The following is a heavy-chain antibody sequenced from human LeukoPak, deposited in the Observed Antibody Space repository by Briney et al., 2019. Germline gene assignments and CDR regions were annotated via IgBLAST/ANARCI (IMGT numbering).Heavy chain of an antibody. CDR2: IKSKSDGGTT. J-gene: IGHJ4*02. V-gene: IGHV3-15*01. CDR1: GFTFNNAW. CDR3: ATEYYGAYDF. D-gene: IGHD4-17*01. Sequence: GGSLRLSCSASGFTFNNAWMSWVRRAPGKGLEWVGRIKSKSDGGTTDYAVPVKGRFTISRDDSKNTLYLQMNSVKTEDTAVYFCATEYYGAYDFWGQGTLVTVPS.